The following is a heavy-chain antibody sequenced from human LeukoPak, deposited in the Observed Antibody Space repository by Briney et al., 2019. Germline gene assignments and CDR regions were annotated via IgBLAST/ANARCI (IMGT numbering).Heavy chain of an antibody. CDR2: ISHTEHT. Sequence: SETLSLTCAVYGGSFTSYYWSWIRQPPGKGLEWIGEISHTEHTNYNPSLKSRVTMSVETSKNQFSLMLTSLTAADTAVYHCARLHPSGPEDHWGQGTLVTVSS. CDR1: GGSFTSYY. D-gene: IGHD6-19*01. J-gene: IGHJ4*02. CDR3: ARLHPSGPEDH. V-gene: IGHV4-34*01.